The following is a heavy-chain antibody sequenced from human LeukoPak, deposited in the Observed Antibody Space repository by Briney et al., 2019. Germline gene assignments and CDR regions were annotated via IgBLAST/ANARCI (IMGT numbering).Heavy chain of an antibody. D-gene: IGHD3-10*01. Sequence: SETLSLTCAVYGGSFSGYYWNWIRQPPGKGLEWIGEINHSGSTNYNPSLKSRVTISVDTSKNQFSLKLSSVTAADTAVYYCARRVVRGVRNWFDPWGQGTLVTVSS. J-gene: IGHJ5*02. V-gene: IGHV4-34*01. CDR1: GGSFSGYY. CDR2: INHSGST. CDR3: ARRVVRGVRNWFDP.